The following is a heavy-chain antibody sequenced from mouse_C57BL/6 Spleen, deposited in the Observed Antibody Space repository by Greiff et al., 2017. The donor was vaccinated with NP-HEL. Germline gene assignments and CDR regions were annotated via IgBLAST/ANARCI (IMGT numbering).Heavy chain of an antibody. V-gene: IGHV1-18*01. D-gene: IGHD2-4*01. CDR3: ARWYDYDSPFAY. CDR2: INPNNGGT. CDR1: GYTFTDYN. J-gene: IGHJ3*01. Sequence: EVQLQQSGPELVKPGASVKIPCKASGYTFTDYNMDWVKQSHGKSLEWIGDINPNNGGTIYNQKFKGKATLTVDKSSSTAYMELRSLTSEDTAVYYCARWYDYDSPFAYWGQGTLVTVSA.